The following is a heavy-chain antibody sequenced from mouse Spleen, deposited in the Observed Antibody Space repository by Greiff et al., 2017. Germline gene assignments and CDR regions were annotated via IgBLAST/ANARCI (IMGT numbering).Heavy chain of an antibody. V-gene: IGHV5-9-1*01. CDR1: GFTFSSYA. D-gene: IGHD4-1*01. CDR2: ISSGGSYT. J-gene: IGHJ3*01. CDR3: ARTGQGAWFAY. Sequence: EVMLVESGGGLVKLGGSLKLSCAASGFTFSSYAMSWVRQTPEKRLEWVATISSGGSYTYYPDSVKGRFTISRDNAKNTLYLQMSSLRSEDTAMYYCARTGQGAWFAYWGQGTLVTVSA.